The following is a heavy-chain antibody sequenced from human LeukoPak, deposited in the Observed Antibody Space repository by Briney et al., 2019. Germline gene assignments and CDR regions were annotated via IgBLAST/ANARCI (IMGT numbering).Heavy chain of an antibody. V-gene: IGHV4-38-2*02. CDR1: GYSISSGYY. Sequence: SETLSLTCTVSGYSISSGYYWGWIRQPPGKGLEWIGSIYHSGSTYYNPSLKSRVTISVDTSKNQFSLKLSSVTAADTAVYYCARDSGPGTYGSGSYSNWFDPWGQGTLVTVSS. D-gene: IGHD3-10*01. CDR3: ARDSGPGTYGSGSYSNWFDP. J-gene: IGHJ5*02. CDR2: IYHSGST.